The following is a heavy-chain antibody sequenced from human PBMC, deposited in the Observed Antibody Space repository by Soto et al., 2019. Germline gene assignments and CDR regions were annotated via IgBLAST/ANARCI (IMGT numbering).Heavy chain of an antibody. D-gene: IGHD3-16*01. J-gene: IGHJ4*02. V-gene: IGHV3-7*01. CDR1: GFTFSSYW. CDR3: ASTPFFLGEPYYFDY. CDR2: IKQDGSEK. Sequence: GGSLRLSCAASGFTFSSYWMSWVRQAPGKGLEWVANIKQDGSEKYYVDSVKGRFTISRDNAKNSLYLQMNSLRAEDTAVYYCASTPFFLGEPYYFDYWGQGTLVTVSS.